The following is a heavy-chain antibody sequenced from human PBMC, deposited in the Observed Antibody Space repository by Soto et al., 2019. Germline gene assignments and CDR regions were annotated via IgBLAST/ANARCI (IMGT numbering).Heavy chain of an antibody. CDR3: ARDHYYDSSGYYSWFDP. Sequence: SETLSLTCTVSGGSISSYYWSWIRQPPGKGLEWIGYIYYSGSTNYNPSLKSRVTMSVDTSKNQFSLKLSSVTAADTAVYYCARDHYYDSSGYYSWFDPWGQGTLVTVSS. J-gene: IGHJ5*02. D-gene: IGHD3-22*01. CDR1: GGSISSYY. CDR2: IYYSGST. V-gene: IGHV4-59*01.